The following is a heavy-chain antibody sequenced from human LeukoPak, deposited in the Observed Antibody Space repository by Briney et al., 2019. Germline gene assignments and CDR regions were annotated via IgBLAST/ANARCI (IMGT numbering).Heavy chain of an antibody. V-gene: IGHV3-48*04. Sequence: GGSLRLSCAASGFTFSSYAMSWVRQAPGKGLEWVSYISDSGRSTFYADSVKGRFTISRDNAKNSLYLQMSSLRVEDTAVYYCASWAGKTQSYSWSGPFDYWGQGTLVTVSS. CDR1: GFTFSSYA. CDR3: ASWAGKTQSYSWSGPFDY. D-gene: IGHD3-3*01. J-gene: IGHJ4*02. CDR2: ISDSGRST.